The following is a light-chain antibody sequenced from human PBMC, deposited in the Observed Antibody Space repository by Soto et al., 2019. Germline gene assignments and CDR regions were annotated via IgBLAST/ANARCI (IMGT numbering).Light chain of an antibody. CDR2: SNN. CDR1: SSNIGSNY. Sequence: QSVLTHPPSASGTPGQRVTISCSGSSSNIGSNYVYWYQQLPGTAPKLLIYSNNQRPSGVPDRFSGSKSGTSASLAISGLRSEDEADYYCAAWDDSLSGPSYVFGTGTKVTVL. CDR3: AAWDDSLSGPSYV. V-gene: IGLV1-47*02. J-gene: IGLJ1*01.